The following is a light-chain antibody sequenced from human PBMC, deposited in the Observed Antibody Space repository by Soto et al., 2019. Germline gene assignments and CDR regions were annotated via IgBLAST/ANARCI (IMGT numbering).Light chain of an antibody. V-gene: IGKV3-20*01. CDR1: QSVSNNY. CDR2: GAS. CDR3: QQYDSSPRT. J-gene: IGKJ1*01. Sequence: EIVLTQSPGTLSLAPGERATLSFGASQSVSNNYLAWYQQKPGQAPRLLIYGASNRATGIPDRFSGSGSGTDFTLTISRLEPEDFAVYWCQQYDSSPRTFGQGTKVDIK.